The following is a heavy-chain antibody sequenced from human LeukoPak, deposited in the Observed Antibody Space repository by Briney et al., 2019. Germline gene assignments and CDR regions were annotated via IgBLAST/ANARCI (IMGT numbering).Heavy chain of an antibody. V-gene: IGHV1-24*01. J-gene: IGHJ4*02. CDR2: FDPEDGET. Sequence: ASVKVSCKVSGYTLTELSMQWVRQAPGKGLEWMGGFDPEDGETIYAQKFQGRVTMTEDTSTDTAYMELSSLRSEDTAVYYCATSVQRITMIVVYFDYWGQGTLVTVSS. CDR3: ATSVQRITMIVVYFDY. D-gene: IGHD3-22*01. CDR1: GYTLTELS.